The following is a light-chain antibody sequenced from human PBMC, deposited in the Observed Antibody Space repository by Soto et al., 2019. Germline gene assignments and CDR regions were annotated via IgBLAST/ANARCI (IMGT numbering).Light chain of an antibody. CDR1: HSFSSSY. J-gene: IGKJ1*01. V-gene: IGKV3-20*01. Sequence: EIVLTQSPATLSLSPGERATLSCRASHSFSSSYLAWYQQKPGQPPRLLIYGASSRATGIPDRFSGSGSGTDFTLTIGRLEPEDFAVYYCKQYGNSPGTFGQGTKVDIK. CDR2: GAS. CDR3: KQYGNSPGT.